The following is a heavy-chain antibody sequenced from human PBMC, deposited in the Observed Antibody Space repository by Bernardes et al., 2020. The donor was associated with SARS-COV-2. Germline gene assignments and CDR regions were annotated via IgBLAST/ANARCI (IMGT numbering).Heavy chain of an antibody. J-gene: IGHJ5*02. Sequence: SETLSLTCIVSGGAISGSSYYWGWIRQSPGKGLEWIGNIYSSGSTFYNPSLKGRVTVSVDTSKNQFSLRLSSVTAADTAVYYCSRQEGWTTLFGVVISWFDPWCQGTLVTVSS. CDR2: IYSSGST. CDR3: SRQEGWTTLFGVVISWFDP. D-gene: IGHD3-3*01. CDR1: GGAISGSSYY. V-gene: IGHV4-39*01.